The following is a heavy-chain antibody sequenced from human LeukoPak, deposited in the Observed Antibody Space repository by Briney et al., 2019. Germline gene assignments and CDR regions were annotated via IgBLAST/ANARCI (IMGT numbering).Heavy chain of an antibody. J-gene: IGHJ5*02. CDR2: ISGSGGST. CDR1: GLTFSSYA. CDR3: AKGAHYDYVS. Sequence: RTGGSLRLFCAASGLTFSSYAMIWVRQAPGKGLEWVSAISGSGGSTYYADSVKGRFTISRDNSKNTLYLQMNSLRAEDTAVYYCAKGAHYDYVSWGQGSLVTVSS. D-gene: IGHD3-16*01. V-gene: IGHV3-23*01.